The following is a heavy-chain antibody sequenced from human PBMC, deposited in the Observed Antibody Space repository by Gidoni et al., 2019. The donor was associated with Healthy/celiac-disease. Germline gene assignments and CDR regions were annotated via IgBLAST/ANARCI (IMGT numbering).Heavy chain of an antibody. CDR3: ASYYYGSGSYLKYYYGMDV. CDR2: INPNSGGT. CDR1: GYTFTGYY. Sequence: QVQLVQSGAEVKKPGASVTVSCKASGYTFTGYYMHWVRQAPGQGLEWMGWINPNSGGTNYAQKFQGRVTMTRDTSISTAYMELSRLRSDDTAVYYCASYYYGSGSYLKYYYGMDVWGQGTTVTVSS. V-gene: IGHV1-2*02. D-gene: IGHD3-10*01. J-gene: IGHJ6*02.